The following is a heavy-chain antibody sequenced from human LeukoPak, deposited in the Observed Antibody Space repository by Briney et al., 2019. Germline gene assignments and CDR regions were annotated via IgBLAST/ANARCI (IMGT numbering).Heavy chain of an antibody. CDR3: ARWGAQSGNYRVLDY. J-gene: IGHJ4*02. Sequence: GGSLRLSCAASGFTFSTYAMSWVRQAPGKGLEWVSAINANGANIFYAESAKGRFTISRDNSKNTLYLQMNSLRDEDTAVYHRARWGAQSGNYRVLDYWGQGTLVTVSS. CDR2: INANGANI. CDR1: GFTFSTYA. V-gene: IGHV3-23*01. D-gene: IGHD1-26*01.